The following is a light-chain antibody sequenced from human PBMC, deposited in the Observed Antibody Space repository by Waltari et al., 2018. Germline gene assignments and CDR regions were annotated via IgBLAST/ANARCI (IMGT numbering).Light chain of an antibody. V-gene: IGKV1-39*01. CDR1: QSISHY. J-gene: IGKJ1*01. Sequence: DIQMTQSPSSLSASVGDRVTITCRASQSISHYLNWYQQKPKKAPKLLMFGASSLQSGVPSRFSGSGSGTDFTLTINNLQPEDFATYYCQQSYSSPWTFGQGTRVEIK. CDR2: GAS. CDR3: QQSYSSPWT.